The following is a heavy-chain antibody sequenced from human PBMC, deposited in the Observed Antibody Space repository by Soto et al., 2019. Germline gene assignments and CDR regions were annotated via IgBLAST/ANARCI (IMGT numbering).Heavy chain of an antibody. CDR3: ARVKSGGGTMTSLFDY. V-gene: IGHV3-33*01. CDR1: GFTFSSYV. D-gene: IGHD3-16*01. CDR2: MRYDGSNT. J-gene: IGHJ4*02. Sequence: GGSLRLSCAASGFTFSSYVMHWVRQAPGKGLEWVAVMRYDGSNTYYGDSVKGRFTISRDNSKNTLYLQMNSLRVEDTAIYYCARVKSGGGTMTSLFDYWGQGVLVTVSS.